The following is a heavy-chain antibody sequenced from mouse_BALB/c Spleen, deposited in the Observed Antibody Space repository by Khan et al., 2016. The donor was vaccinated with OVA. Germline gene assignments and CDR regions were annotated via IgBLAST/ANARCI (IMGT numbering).Heavy chain of an antibody. V-gene: IGHV1S135*01. CDR2: INPYNGGT. CDR1: GYSFTNYN. J-gene: IGHJ2*01. CDR3: ALIYYYGSGFDY. D-gene: IGHD1-1*01. Sequence: EVQLQESGPELVRPGASVKVSCKASGYSFTNYNMFWVKQSHGKSLEWIGYINPYNGGTIYNQKFKGKATFTVDKSSSTAFMHLNSLTSEDAAVYYCALIYYYGSGFDYWGQGTTVTVSS.